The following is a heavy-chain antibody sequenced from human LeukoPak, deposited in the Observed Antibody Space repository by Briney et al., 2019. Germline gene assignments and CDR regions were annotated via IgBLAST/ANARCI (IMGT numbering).Heavy chain of an antibody. J-gene: IGHJ4*02. Sequence: QPGGSLRLSCAASGFTLSRYWMHWVRQVPGKGLVWVSRINSDGSSTSYADSVKGRFTISRDNAKNTLYLQMNSLRAEDTAVYYCARELTLVYSGSYYDWGQGTLVTVSS. CDR1: GFTLSRYW. CDR3: ARELTLVYSGSYYD. V-gene: IGHV3-74*01. CDR2: INSDGSST. D-gene: IGHD1-26*01.